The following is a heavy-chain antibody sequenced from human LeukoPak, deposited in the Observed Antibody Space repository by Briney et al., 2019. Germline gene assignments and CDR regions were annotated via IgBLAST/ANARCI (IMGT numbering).Heavy chain of an antibody. D-gene: IGHD3-10*01. Sequence: GGSLRLSCAASGFSSSDYAMSWVRQAPGQGLEWVASISGSAGSTFYADSVKGRFTVSRDNSNNTLYLLMDSLRAGDTAIYYCAKDLHPYPYSSGSGSDSWGQGTLVTVSS. CDR3: AKDLHPYPYSSGSGSDS. V-gene: IGHV3-23*01. CDR2: ISGSAGST. J-gene: IGHJ4*02. CDR1: GFSSSDYA.